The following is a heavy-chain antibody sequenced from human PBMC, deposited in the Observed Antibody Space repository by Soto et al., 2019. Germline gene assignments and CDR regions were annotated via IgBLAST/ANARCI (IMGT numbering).Heavy chain of an antibody. J-gene: IGHJ6*02. V-gene: IGHV3-33*01. CDR3: ARDILAGYSSSDYYGMDV. CDR1: GFTFSSYG. D-gene: IGHD6-13*01. CDR2: IWYDGSNK. Sequence: QVQLVESGGGVVQPGRSLRLSCAASGFTFSSYGMHWVRQAPGKGLEWVAAIWYDGSNKYYADSVKGRFTISRDNSKNTLYLQMNSLRAEDTAVYYCARDILAGYSSSDYYGMDVWGQGTTVTVSS.